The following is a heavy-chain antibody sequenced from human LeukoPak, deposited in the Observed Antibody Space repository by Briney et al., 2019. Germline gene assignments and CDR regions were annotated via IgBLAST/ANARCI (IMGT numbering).Heavy chain of an antibody. V-gene: IGHV3-23*01. CDR3: AKEIYAYGSRGFDY. Sequence: GGSLRLSCAASGFTVSSNYMSWVRQAPGKGLEWVSGISSSGDYTYYADSVKGRFTISRDNSKNTLYLQLNSLRVEDTAVYYCAKEIYAYGSRGFDYWGQGTLVTVSS. CDR2: ISSSGDYT. D-gene: IGHD3-10*01. CDR1: GFTVSSNY. J-gene: IGHJ4*02.